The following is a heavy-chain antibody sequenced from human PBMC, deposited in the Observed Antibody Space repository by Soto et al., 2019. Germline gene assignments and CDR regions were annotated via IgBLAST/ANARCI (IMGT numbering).Heavy chain of an antibody. CDR3: AGRGRGFSGYDSAFDY. V-gene: IGHV3-21*05. CDR1: GFTLSSYG. CDR2: ISSSGSFI. Sequence: GGSLRLSCAASGFTLSSYGMPWVRQAPGKGLEWVSYISSSGSFIYRAGSVKGRFTTSRANAKNSLYLPVESLRGEDTAVYYCAGRGRGFSGYDSAFDYWGQGALVTVSS. D-gene: IGHD5-12*01. J-gene: IGHJ4*02.